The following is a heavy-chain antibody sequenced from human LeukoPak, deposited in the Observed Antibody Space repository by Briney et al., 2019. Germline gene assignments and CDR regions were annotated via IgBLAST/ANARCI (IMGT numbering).Heavy chain of an antibody. CDR3: AKDLVVVPALEYPNYYFDY. V-gene: IGHV3-23*01. CDR2: ISGSGGST. J-gene: IGHJ4*02. Sequence: GGSLRLSCAASGFTFSSYAMSWVRQAPGKGLEWVSAISGSGGSTYYADSVKGRFTISRDNSKNTLYLQMNSLRAEDTAVYYCAKDLVVVPALEYPNYYFDYWGQGTLVTVSS. D-gene: IGHD2-2*01. CDR1: GFTFSSYA.